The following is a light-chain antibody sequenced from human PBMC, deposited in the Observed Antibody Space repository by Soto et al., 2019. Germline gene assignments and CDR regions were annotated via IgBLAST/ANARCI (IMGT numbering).Light chain of an antibody. J-gene: IGLJ1*01. CDR1: SSDVGGYNY. CDR2: DVS. V-gene: IGLV2-14*01. Sequence: QSVLTQPASVCGSPGQSITISCTGTSSDVGGYNYVSWYQQHPGKAPKLMIYDVSNRPSGVSNRFSGSKSGNTASLTISGLQAEDEADYYCSSYTSSSTRVSGTGTKVTVL. CDR3: SSYTSSSTRV.